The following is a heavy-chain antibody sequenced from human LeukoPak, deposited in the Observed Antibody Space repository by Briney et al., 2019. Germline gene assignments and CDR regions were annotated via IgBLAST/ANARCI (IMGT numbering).Heavy chain of an antibody. Sequence: PSETLSLTCTVSGGSISSYYWSWIRQPPGKGLEWIGYIYYSGSTNYNPSLKSRVTISVDTSKNQFSLKLSSVTAADTAVYYCARVSHYDFWSGSMGYFDYWGQGTLVTVSS. CDR3: ARVSHYDFWSGSMGYFDY. J-gene: IGHJ4*02. V-gene: IGHV4-59*08. CDR2: IYYSGST. CDR1: GGSISSYY. D-gene: IGHD3-3*01.